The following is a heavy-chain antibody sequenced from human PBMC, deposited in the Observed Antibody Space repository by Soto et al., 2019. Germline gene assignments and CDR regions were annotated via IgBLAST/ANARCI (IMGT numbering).Heavy chain of an antibody. D-gene: IGHD3-10*01. J-gene: IGHJ4*02. CDR1: GVSISSGNW. CDR3: ARLVFDTRLNYMYFDF. Sequence: SETLSLTCAVSGVSISSGNWWTWVRQTPQRGLEYIGEIFHDGTANYYPSFERRVAISVDTSKNQFSLKLTSVTAAEPAIYFCARLVFDTRLNYMYFDFWGQGALVTVSS. V-gene: IGHV4-4*02. CDR2: IFHDGTA.